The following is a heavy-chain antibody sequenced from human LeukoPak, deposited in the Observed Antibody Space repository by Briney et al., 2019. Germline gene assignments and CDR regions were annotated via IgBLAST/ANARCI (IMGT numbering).Heavy chain of an antibody. CDR2: ISYDGSNK. CDR1: GFTFSSYG. J-gene: IGHJ4*02. V-gene: IGHV3-30*03. CDR3: ARDAVWFGELGGYFDY. Sequence: PGRSLRLSCAASGFTFSSYGMHWVRQAPGKGLEWVAVISYDGSNKYYADSAKGRFTISRDNSKNTLYLQMNSLRAEDTAVYYCARDAVWFGELGGYFDYWGQGTLVTVSS. D-gene: IGHD3-10*01.